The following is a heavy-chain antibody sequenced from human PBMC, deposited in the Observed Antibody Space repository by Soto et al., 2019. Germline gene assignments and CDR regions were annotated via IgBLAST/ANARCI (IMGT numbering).Heavy chain of an antibody. J-gene: IGHJ6*02. Sequence: QVQLVESGGGVVQPGRSLRLSCAASGFTFSSYGMHWVRQAPGKGLEWVAVIRYDGSNKYYADSVKGRFTISRDNSKNTLYLQMNSLRAEDTAVYYCARDLGSGSRTINKNYYYYGMDVWGQGTTVTVSS. CDR3: ARDLGSGSRTINKNYYYYGMDV. V-gene: IGHV3-33*01. CDR1: GFTFSSYG. D-gene: IGHD3-10*01. CDR2: IRYDGSNK.